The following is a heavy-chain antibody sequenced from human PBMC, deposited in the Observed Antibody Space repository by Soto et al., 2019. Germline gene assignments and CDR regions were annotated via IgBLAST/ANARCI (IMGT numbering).Heavy chain of an antibody. D-gene: IGHD2-15*01. CDR3: ARDRIGARFYYYGMDV. J-gene: IGHJ6*02. CDR2: INHSGST. V-gene: IGHV4-34*01. Sequence: QVQLQQWGAGLLKPSETLSLTCAVYGGSFSGYYWSWIRQPPGKGLEWIGEINHSGSTNYNPSLKSRVTISVDTSKNQFSLKLSSVTAADTAVYYFARDRIGARFYYYGMDVWGQGTTVTVSS. CDR1: GGSFSGYY.